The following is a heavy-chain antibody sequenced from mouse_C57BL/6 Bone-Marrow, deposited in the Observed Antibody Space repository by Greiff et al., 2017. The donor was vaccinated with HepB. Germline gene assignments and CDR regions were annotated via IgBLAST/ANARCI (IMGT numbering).Heavy chain of an antibody. J-gene: IGHJ1*03. CDR1: GFTFSDYY. V-gene: IGHV5-12*01. Sequence: EVKVVESGGGLVQPGGSLKLSCAASGFTFSDYYMYWVRQTPEKRLEWVAYISNGGGSTYYPDTVKGRFTISRDNAKNTLYLQMSRLKSEDTAMYYCARLERDYYGSSYWYFDVWGTGTTVTVSS. CDR2: ISNGGGST. CDR3: ARLERDYYGSSYWYFDV. D-gene: IGHD1-1*01.